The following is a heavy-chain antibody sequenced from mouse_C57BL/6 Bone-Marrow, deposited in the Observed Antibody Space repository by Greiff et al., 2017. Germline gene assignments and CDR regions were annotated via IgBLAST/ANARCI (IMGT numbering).Heavy chain of an antibody. CDR2: IYPGSGNT. J-gene: IGHJ2*01. V-gene: IGHV1-76*01. D-gene: IGHD1-1*01. CDR3: ARWQFITTVVALDY. CDR1: GYTFTDYY. Sequence: VQLQQSGAELVRPGASVKLSCKASGYTFTDYYINWVKQRPGQGLEWIARIYPGSGNTYYNEKFKGKATLTAEKSSSTAYMQLSSLTSEDSAVYFCARWQFITTVVALDYWGQGTTLTVSS.